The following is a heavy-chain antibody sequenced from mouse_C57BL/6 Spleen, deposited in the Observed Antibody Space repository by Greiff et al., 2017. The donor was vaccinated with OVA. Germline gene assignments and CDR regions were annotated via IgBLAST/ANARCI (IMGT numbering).Heavy chain of an antibody. Sequence: EVQLQQSGPELVKPGASVKISCKASGYTFTDYYMDWVKQSPGKSLEWIGDINPNNGGTNYNQKFKGKATLTVDKSSSTAYMELRSLTSEDTAVYYCARWAGTGGVDYWGQGTTLTVSS. CDR1: GYTFTDYY. V-gene: IGHV1-18*01. CDR3: ARWAGTGGVDY. J-gene: IGHJ2*01. D-gene: IGHD4-1*01. CDR2: INPNNGGT.